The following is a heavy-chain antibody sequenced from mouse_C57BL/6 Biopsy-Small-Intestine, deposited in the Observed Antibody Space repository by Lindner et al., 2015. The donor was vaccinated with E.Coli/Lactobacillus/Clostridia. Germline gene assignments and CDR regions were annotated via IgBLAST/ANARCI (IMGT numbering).Heavy chain of an antibody. Sequence: VQLQESGGGLVKPGGSLKLSCAASGFTFSDYGMHWVRQAPEKGLEWVAYISSGSSTIYHADTVKGRFTISRDNAKNTLFLQMTSLRSEDTAMYYCARTTTVVPDYWGQGTTLTVSS. CDR3: ARTTTVVPDY. J-gene: IGHJ2*01. CDR2: ISSGSSTI. CDR1: GFTFSDYG. D-gene: IGHD1-1*01. V-gene: IGHV5-17*01.